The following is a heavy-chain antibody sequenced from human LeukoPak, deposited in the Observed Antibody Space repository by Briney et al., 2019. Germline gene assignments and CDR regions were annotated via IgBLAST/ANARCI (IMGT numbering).Heavy chain of an antibody. D-gene: IGHD3-10*01. CDR2: IYYSGST. Sequence: SETLSLTCTVSGGSISSSSYYWGWIRQPPGKGLEWIGNIYYSGSTYYNPSLKSRVTISVDTSKNQFSLKLSSVTAADTAVYYCASINHYGLMDYWGQGTLVTVSS. CDR1: GGSISSSSYY. CDR3: ASINHYGLMDY. J-gene: IGHJ4*02. V-gene: IGHV4-39*07.